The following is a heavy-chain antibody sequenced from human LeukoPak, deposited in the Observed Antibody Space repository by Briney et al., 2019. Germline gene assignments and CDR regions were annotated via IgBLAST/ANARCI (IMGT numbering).Heavy chain of an antibody. CDR2: VSAYNGNT. V-gene: IGHV1-18*01. CDR3: ARASESRWGEFDY. CDR1: AYTFTSYG. Sequence: ASVKVSCKASAYTFTSYGISWVRQAPGQGLEWMGWVSAYNGNTNYAQKFQGRVTMTTDTSTSAAYMELRSLRSDDTAVYYCARASESRWGEFDYWGQGTLVTVSS. D-gene: IGHD7-27*01. J-gene: IGHJ4*02.